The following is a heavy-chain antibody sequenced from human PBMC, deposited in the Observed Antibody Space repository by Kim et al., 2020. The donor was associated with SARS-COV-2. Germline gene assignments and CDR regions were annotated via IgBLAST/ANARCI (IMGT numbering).Heavy chain of an antibody. CDR2: INSDGSST. V-gene: IGHV3-74*01. J-gene: IGHJ6*02. D-gene: IGHD4-17*01. Sequence: GGSLRLSCAASGFTFSSYWMHWVRQAPGKGLVWVSRINSDGSSTSYADSVKGRFTISRDNAKNTLYLQMNSLRAEDTAVYYCAREVGHYGDYVDYYYYYGMDVWGQGTTVTVSS. CDR1: GFTFSSYW. CDR3: AREVGHYGDYVDYYYYYGMDV.